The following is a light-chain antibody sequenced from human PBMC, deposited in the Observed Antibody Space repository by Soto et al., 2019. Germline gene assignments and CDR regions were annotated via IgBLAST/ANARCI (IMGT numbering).Light chain of an antibody. V-gene: IGKV1-9*01. CDR1: QDISSY. Sequence: IQVTQSPSSLSASGGDRVTITCRASQDISSYLAWYQQKPGKAPTLLIYAASTLQSGVPSRFSGSGFGTDGTLTISSLQAEDFASYYCQQLRSYPSTFGGGTKVEIK. CDR2: AAS. J-gene: IGKJ4*01. CDR3: QQLRSYPST.